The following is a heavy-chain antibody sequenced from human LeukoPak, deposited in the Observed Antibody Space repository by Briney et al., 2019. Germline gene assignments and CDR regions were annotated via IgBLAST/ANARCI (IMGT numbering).Heavy chain of an antibody. CDR2: ISSSSSTI. D-gene: IGHD5-18*01. J-gene: IGHJ6*02. Sequence: TGGSLRLSCAASGFIFSDYAMNWVRQAPGKGLEWVSYISSSSSTIYYADSVKGRFTISRDNAKNSLYLQMNSLRAEDTAVYYCARSPSGYSYYGMDVWGQGTTVTVSS. CDR1: GFIFSDYA. CDR3: ARSPSGYSYYGMDV. V-gene: IGHV3-48*01.